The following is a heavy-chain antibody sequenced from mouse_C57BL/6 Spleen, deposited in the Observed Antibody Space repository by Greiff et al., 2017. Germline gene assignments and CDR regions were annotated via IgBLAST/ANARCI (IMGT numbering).Heavy chain of an antibody. CDR2: IYPGDGDT. D-gene: IGHD1-1*01. CDR1: GYAFSSSW. CDR3: AIITTVVADWYFDV. Sequence: VQLQQSGPELVKPGASVKISCKASGYAFSSSWMNWVKQRPGKGLEWIGRIYPGDGDTNYNAKFKGKATLTADKSSSTAYMQLSSLTSEDSAVYFCAIITTVVADWYFDVWGTGTTVTVSS. V-gene: IGHV1-82*01. J-gene: IGHJ1*03.